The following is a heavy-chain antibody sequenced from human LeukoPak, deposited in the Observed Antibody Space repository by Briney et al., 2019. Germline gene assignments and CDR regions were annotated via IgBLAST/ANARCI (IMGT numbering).Heavy chain of an antibody. Sequence: SETLSLTCTVSGXSISSYYWSWIRQPPGKGLEWIGHIYYSGSTNCNPSLKSRVTISLDTSKNQFSLNLRSVTAADTAVYFCARQGDSGRSYDYWGQGTLVTVSS. V-gene: IGHV4-59*08. D-gene: IGHD3-22*01. CDR2: IYYSGST. CDR1: GXSISSYY. J-gene: IGHJ4*02. CDR3: ARQGDSGRSYDY.